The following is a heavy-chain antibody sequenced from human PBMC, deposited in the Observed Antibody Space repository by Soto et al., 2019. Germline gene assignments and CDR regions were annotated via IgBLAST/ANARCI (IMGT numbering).Heavy chain of an antibody. D-gene: IGHD3-10*01. CDR2: ISYDGSNK. V-gene: IGHV3-30*18. J-gene: IGHJ5*02. Sequence: PGGSLRLSCAASGFTFSSYGMHWVRQAPGKGLEWVAVISYDGSNKYYADSVKGRFTISRDNSKNTLYLQMNSLRAEDTAVYYCAKDRRFGELFGFDPWGQGTLVTVSS. CDR3: AKDRRFGELFGFDP. CDR1: GFTFSSYG.